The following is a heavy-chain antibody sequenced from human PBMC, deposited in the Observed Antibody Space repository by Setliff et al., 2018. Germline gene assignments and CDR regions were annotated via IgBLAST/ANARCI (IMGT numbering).Heavy chain of an antibody. CDR3: AKDDAGYCSGGSCYAPFDY. CDR2: INHSGGST. J-gene: IGHJ4*02. CDR1: GFAFNRFA. V-gene: IGHV3-23*01. Sequence: LRLSCAASGFAFNRFAMSWVRQTPGKGLEWVSAINHSGGSTYYADPVKGRFTISRDNSKNTLYLQMNSLRAEDTAVYYCAKDDAGYCSGGSCYAPFDYWGQGTLVTVSS. D-gene: IGHD2-15*01.